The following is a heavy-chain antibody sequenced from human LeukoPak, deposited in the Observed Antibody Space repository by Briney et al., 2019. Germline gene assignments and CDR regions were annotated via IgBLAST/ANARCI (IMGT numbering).Heavy chain of an antibody. D-gene: IGHD3-9*01. CDR2: ISSSGSTI. Sequence: PGGSLRLPCAASGFTFSSYEMNWVRQAPGKGLEWVSYISSSGSTIYYADSVKGRFTISRDNARNSVYLQMNSLRVEDTAVYYCARDPLRYLRVGHYDYWGQGTLVAVSS. J-gene: IGHJ4*02. V-gene: IGHV3-48*03. CDR1: GFTFSSYE. CDR3: ARDPLRYLRVGHYDY.